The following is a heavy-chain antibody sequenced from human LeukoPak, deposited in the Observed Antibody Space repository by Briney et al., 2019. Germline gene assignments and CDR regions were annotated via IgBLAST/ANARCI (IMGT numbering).Heavy chain of an antibody. V-gene: IGHV3-9*01. J-gene: IGHJ4*02. Sequence: PGGSLRLSCAASGFTFDDYAMHWVRQAPGKGLEWVSGISWNSGSIGYADSVKGRFTISRDNAKNSLYLQMNSLRAEDTALYYCAKHVGYYGSGSLLDYWGQGTLVTVSS. CDR3: AKHVGYYGSGSLLDY. D-gene: IGHD3-10*01. CDR2: ISWNSGSI. CDR1: GFTFDDYA.